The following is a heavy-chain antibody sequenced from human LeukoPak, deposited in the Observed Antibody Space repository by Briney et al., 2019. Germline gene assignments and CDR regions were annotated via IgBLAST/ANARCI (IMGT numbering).Heavy chain of an antibody. CDR2: INHSGST. J-gene: IGHJ4*02. CDR3: ARHHCRSTSCPTPFAFDY. V-gene: IGHV4-34*01. CDR1: GGSFSGYY. D-gene: IGHD2-2*01. Sequence: ASETLSLTCAVYGGSFSGYYWSWIRQPPGKGLEWIGEINHSGSTNYNPSLKSRVTISVDTSKNQFSLKLSSVTAADTAVYYCARHHCRSTSCPTPFAFDYWGQGTLVTVSS.